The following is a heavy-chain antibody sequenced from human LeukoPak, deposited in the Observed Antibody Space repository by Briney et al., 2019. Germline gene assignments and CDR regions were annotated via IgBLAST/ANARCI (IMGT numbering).Heavy chain of an antibody. CDR2: ISSSSSYI. D-gene: IGHD5-12*01. CDR1: GFTFSSYS. V-gene: IGHV3-21*04. CDR3: ARDLGYSGYDFFS. J-gene: IGHJ4*02. Sequence: GGSLRLSCAASGFTFSSYSMNWVRQAPGKGLEWVSSISSSSSYIYYADSVKGRFTISRDNAKNSLYLQMNSLRAEDTAVYYCARDLGYSGYDFFSWGQGTLVTVSS.